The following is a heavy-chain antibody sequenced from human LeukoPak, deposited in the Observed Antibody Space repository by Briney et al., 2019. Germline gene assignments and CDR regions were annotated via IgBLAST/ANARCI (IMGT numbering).Heavy chain of an antibody. CDR2: MNPNSGNT. D-gene: IGHD2-15*01. V-gene: IGHV1-8*01. CDR3: AREDVVPYYYYMDV. CDR1: GYTFTSYD. J-gene: IGHJ6*03. Sequence: ASVKVSCKASGYTFTSYDINWVRQATGQGREWMGWMNPNSGNTGYAQKFQGRVTMTRNTSISTAYMELSSLRSEDTAVYYCAREDVVPYYYYMDVWGKGTTVTVSS.